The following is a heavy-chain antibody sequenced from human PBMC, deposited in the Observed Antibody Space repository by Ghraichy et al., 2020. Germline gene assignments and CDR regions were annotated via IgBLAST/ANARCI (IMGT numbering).Heavy chain of an antibody. V-gene: IGHV3-23*01. CDR2: ISGSGGST. D-gene: IGHD3-3*01. CDR3: AKDNEGPIITIFGVVIKTNNWFDP. J-gene: IGHJ5*02. CDR1: GFTFTSYA. Sequence: GGSRRLSCAASGFTFTSYAMSWVRQAPGKGLEWVSGISGSGGSTYYADSVKGRFTISRDNSKNTLYLQMNSLRAEDTAVYYCAKDNEGPIITIFGVVIKTNNWFDPWGQGTLVTVSS.